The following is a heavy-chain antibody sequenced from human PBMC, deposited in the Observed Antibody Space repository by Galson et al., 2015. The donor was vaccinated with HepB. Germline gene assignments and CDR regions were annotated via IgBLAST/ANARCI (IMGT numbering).Heavy chain of an antibody. CDR3: ARGNTVVTPDSNYFDY. D-gene: IGHD4-23*01. CDR2: ISSSSRTI. Sequence: LRLSCAASGFTFSTYSMNWVRQAPGKGLEWVSYISSSSRTIYYADSVKGRFTISRDNAKNSLYLQMNSLRAEDTAVYYCARGNTVVTPDSNYFDYWGQGTLVTVSS. V-gene: IGHV3-48*04. J-gene: IGHJ4*02. CDR1: GFTFSTYS.